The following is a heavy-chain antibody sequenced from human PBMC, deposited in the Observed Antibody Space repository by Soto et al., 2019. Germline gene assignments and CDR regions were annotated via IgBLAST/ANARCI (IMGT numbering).Heavy chain of an antibody. CDR3: ARDSSYYGSGSYFDY. J-gene: IGHJ4*02. Sequence: GSLRLSCAASGFTFDDYGMSWVRQAPGKGLEWVSGINWNGGSTGYADSVKGRFTISRDNAKNSLYLQMNSLRAEDTALYYCARDSSYYGSGSYFDYWGQGTLVTVSS. CDR1: GFTFDDYG. CDR2: INWNGGST. D-gene: IGHD3-10*01. V-gene: IGHV3-20*04.